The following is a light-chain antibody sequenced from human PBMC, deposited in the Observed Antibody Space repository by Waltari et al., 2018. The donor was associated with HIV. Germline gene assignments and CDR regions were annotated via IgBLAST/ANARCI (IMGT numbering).Light chain of an antibody. CDR3: AAWDDSLSGWV. CDR1: SSNIGINF. CDR2: KNT. Sequence: QSVLTQPPSASGTPGQRVTISCSGSSSNIGINFVSWYQHLPGKAPKVLIYKNTQRPSGVPARCSGSKSATSAPLAISGLRSEDEADYYCAAWDDSLSGWVFGGGTQLTVL. V-gene: IGLV1-47*01. J-gene: IGLJ3*02.